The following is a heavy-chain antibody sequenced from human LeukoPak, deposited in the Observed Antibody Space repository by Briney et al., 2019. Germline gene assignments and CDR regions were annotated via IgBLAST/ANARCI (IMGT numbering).Heavy chain of an antibody. CDR3: ARQTFATGRDWFDP. V-gene: IGHV4-59*08. D-gene: IGHD3-10*01. J-gene: IGHJ5*02. Sequence: SETLSLTCTVSGGSISSYYWSWIRQPPGKGLEWIGYIYYSGSTDYNPSLKSRVTISVDTSKNQFSLKLSSVTAADTAVYYCARQTFATGRDWFDPWGQGTLVTVSS. CDR1: GGSISSYY. CDR2: IYYSGST.